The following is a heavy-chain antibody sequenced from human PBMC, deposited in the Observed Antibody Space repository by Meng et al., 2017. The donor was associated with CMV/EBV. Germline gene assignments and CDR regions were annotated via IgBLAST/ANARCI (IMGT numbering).Heavy chain of an antibody. J-gene: IGHJ6*02. CDR2: ISSSSSYI. CDR3: ARESVAAPPAGYGMDV. CDR1: GFTFSSYS. D-gene: IGHD6-6*01. V-gene: IGHV3-21*01. Sequence: GGSLILSCAASGFTFSSYSMNWVRQAPGKGLEWVSSISSSSSYIYYADSVKGRFTISRDNAKNSLYLQMNSLRAEDTAVYYCARESVAAPPAGYGMDVWGQGTTVTVSS.